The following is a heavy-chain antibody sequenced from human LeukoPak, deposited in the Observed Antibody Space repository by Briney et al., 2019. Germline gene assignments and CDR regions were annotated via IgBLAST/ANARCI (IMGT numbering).Heavy chain of an antibody. J-gene: IGHJ6*02. CDR2: IYYSGST. D-gene: IGHD3-10*01. V-gene: IGHV4-31*03. CDR1: GGSISSGGYY. Sequence: TSETLSLTCTVSGGSISSGGYYWSWIRQHPGKGLEWIGYIYYSGSTYYNPSLKSRVTISVDTSKNQFSLKLSSVTAADTAVYYCARDSTSDENYYYYGMDVWGQGTTVTVSS. CDR3: ARDSTSDENYYYYGMDV.